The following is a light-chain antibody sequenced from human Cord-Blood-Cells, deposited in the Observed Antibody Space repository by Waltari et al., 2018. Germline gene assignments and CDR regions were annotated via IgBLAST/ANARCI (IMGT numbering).Light chain of an antibody. CDR1: QSISSY. CDR3: QQSYSTPYT. CDR2: AAS. J-gene: IGKJ2*01. V-gene: IGKV1-39*01. Sequence: DIQMTQSQTSLSPAVGDRVSITCRASQSISSYLNWYQQKPGKAPKLLIYAASSLQSGVPSRFSGSGSGTDFTLTISSRQPEDFATYYCQQSYSTPYTFGQGTKLEIK.